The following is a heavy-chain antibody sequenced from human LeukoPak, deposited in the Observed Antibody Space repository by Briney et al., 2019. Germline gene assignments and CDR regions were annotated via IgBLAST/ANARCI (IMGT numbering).Heavy chain of an antibody. CDR3: ARDSSSWYFDY. CDR1: GGTFISYA. Sequence: SVTVSCKASGGTFISYAISWVRQAPGQGLEWMGRIIPIFGTANYAQKFQGRVTITTDESTSTAYMELSSLRSEDTAVYYCARDSSSWYFDYWGQGTLVTVSS. V-gene: IGHV1-69*05. CDR2: IIPIFGTA. J-gene: IGHJ4*02. D-gene: IGHD6-13*01.